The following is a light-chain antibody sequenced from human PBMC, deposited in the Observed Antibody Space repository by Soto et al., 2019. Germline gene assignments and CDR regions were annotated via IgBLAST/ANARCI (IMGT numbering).Light chain of an antibody. CDR2: AAS. CDR3: QQLNTYT. Sequence: DIQLTQSPSFLSASVGDRVTITCRASHVISTYLAWYQQTPGKAPKLLMFAASTLHSGVASRFSGSGSGTEFTLTISSLQPEDSATYYCQQLNTYTFGQGTRLEIK. J-gene: IGKJ2*01. V-gene: IGKV1-9*01. CDR1: HVISTY.